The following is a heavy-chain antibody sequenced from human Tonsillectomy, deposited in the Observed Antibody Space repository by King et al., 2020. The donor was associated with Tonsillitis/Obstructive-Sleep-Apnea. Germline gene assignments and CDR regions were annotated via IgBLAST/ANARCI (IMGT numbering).Heavy chain of an antibody. Sequence: VQLVQSGAEVKKPGASVKVSCKASGYTLSGYYMHWVRQAPGQGLEWMGRINPNSGGTNYAQKFQGRVTMTRDTSISTAYMELRLRSDDTAVYYCASSAGTTHYYYYYMDVWGKGTTVTVSS. CDR3: ASSAGTTHYYYYYMDV. D-gene: IGHD1-1*01. J-gene: IGHJ6*03. V-gene: IGHV1-2*06. CDR2: INPNSGGT. CDR1: GYTLSGYY.